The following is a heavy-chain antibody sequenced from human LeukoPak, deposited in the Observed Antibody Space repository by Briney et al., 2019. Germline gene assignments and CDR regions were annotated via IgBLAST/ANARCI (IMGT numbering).Heavy chain of an antibody. J-gene: IGHJ6*03. D-gene: IGHD3-10*01. Sequence: GGSLRLSCAASGFTFSSYAMSWVRQAPGKGLEWVSAISGSGGSTYYADSVKGRFTISRDNSKNTLYLQMNSLRAEDTAVYYCAKRGLYYYGSGSYPAYYYYYMDVWGKGTTVTISS. CDR3: AKRGLYYYGSGSYPAYYYYYMDV. CDR1: GFTFSSYA. CDR2: ISGSGGST. V-gene: IGHV3-23*01.